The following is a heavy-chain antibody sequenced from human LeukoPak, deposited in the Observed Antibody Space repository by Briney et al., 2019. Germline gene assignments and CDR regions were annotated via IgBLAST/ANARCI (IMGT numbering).Heavy chain of an antibody. CDR2: ITGSGGSA. CDR1: GFTFNGYA. J-gene: IGHJ4*02. V-gene: IGHV3-23*01. D-gene: IGHD2-15*01. Sequence: TGGSLRLSCAVSGFTFNGYAMSWVRQSPGKGLEWVSGITGSGGSAYYTDSVKGRFTISRDNSKNTLYLQMNSLRAEDTAVYYCAKGRCSGGSCYGRGFDYWGQGTLVTVSS. CDR3: AKGRCSGGSCYGRGFDY.